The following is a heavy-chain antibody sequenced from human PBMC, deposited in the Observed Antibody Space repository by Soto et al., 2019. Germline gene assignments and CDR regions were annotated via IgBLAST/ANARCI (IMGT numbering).Heavy chain of an antibody. V-gene: IGHV1-24*01. CDR3: ATSKWLVLHYYFDY. D-gene: IGHD6-19*01. CDR2: FDPEDGET. Sequence: ASVKVSCKVSGYTLTELSMHWVRQALGKGLEWMGGFDPEDGETIYAQKFQGRVTMTEDTSTDTAYMELSSLRSEDTAVYYCATSKWLVLHYYFDYWGQGTLVTVSS. J-gene: IGHJ4*02. CDR1: GYTLTELS.